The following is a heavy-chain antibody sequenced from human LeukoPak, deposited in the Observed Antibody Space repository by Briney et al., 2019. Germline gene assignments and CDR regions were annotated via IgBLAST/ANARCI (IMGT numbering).Heavy chain of an antibody. V-gene: IGHV3-30*18. J-gene: IGHJ4*02. CDR3: AKGPFPIAAAATTPFDY. CDR1: GFTFSSYG. CDR2: ISYDGSNK. Sequence: RRSLRLSCAASGFTFSSYGMHWGRQAPRKRLGCVAVISYDGSNKYYADSVKGRFTISRDNSKNTLYLQMNSLRAEDTAVYYCAKGPFPIAAAATTPFDYWGQGTLVTVSS. D-gene: IGHD6-13*01.